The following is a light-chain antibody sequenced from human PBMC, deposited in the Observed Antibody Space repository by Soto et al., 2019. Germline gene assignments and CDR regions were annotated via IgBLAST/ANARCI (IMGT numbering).Light chain of an antibody. CDR3: QQCATAPRT. CDR2: DAS. J-gene: IGKJ1*01. Sequence: EIVLTQSPDTLSLSPGERATLSCRASQSVGNNYLAWYQQRPGQAPRLLIYDASSRATGVPDRFSGSGSGTDFSLPIARLEVEDFAVYYCQQCATAPRTFGQGTKVEIK. CDR1: QSVGNNY. V-gene: IGKV3-20*01.